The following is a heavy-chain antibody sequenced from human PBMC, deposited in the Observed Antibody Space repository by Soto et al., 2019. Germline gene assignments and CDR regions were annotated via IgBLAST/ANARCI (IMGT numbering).Heavy chain of an antibody. D-gene: IGHD2-21*02. Sequence: QVQLVQSGAEVKKPGSSVKVSCKASGGTFSSYAISWVRQAPGQGLEWMGGTIPIFGTANYAQKFQGRVTITAEESTSTAYMELSSLRSEDTAVYYCARGLLAYCGGDCYTDAFDIWRQGTMVTVSS. J-gene: IGHJ3*02. CDR2: TIPIFGTA. CDR3: ARGLLAYCGGDCYTDAFDI. CDR1: GGTFSSYA. V-gene: IGHV1-69*01.